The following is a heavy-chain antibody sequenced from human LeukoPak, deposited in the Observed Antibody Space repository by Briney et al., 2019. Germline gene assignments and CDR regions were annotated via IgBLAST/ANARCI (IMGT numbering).Heavy chain of an antibody. CDR2: ISSSSSYI. CDR3: ARSGSGSYYIFGRRKNYFDY. Sequence: GGSLRLSCAASGFTVSSNYMSWVRQAPGKGLGWVSSISSSSSYIYYADSVKGRFTISRDNAKNSLYLQMNSLRAEDTAVYYCARSGSGSYYIFGRRKNYFDYWGQGTLVTVSS. D-gene: IGHD3-10*01. J-gene: IGHJ4*02. V-gene: IGHV3-21*01. CDR1: GFTVSSNY.